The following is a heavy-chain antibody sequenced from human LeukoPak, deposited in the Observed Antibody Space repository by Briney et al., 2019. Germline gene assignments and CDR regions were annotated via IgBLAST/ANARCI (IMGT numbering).Heavy chain of an antibody. J-gene: IGHJ4*02. CDR3: ARVSGIWDIVATPDDY. CDR1: GFTFSSYG. CDR2: IWYDGSNK. Sequence: QTGGSLRLSCAASGFTFSSYGMHWVRQAPGKGLEWVAVIWYDGSNKYYADSVRGRFTISRDNSKNTLYLQMNSLRAEDTAVYYCARVSGIWDIVATPDDYWGQGTLVTVSS. D-gene: IGHD5-12*01. V-gene: IGHV3-33*01.